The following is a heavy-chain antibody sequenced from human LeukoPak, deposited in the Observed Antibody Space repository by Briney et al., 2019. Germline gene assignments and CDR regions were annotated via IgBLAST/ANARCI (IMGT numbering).Heavy chain of an antibody. J-gene: IGHJ5*02. CDR2: INPSGGST. V-gene: IGHV1-46*01. D-gene: IGHD6-25*01. CDR1: GYTLTSYY. CDR3: ARASGSPYWFDP. Sequence: ASVKVSCKASGYTLTSYYMHWVRQAPGQGLEWMGIINPSGGSTSYAQKFQGRVTMTRDTSTSTVYMELSSLRSEDTAVYYCARASGSPYWFDPWGQGTLVTVSS.